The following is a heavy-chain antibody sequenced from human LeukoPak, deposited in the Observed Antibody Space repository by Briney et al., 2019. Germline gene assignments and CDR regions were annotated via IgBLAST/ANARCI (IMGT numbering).Heavy chain of an antibody. V-gene: IGHV4-30-2*01. D-gene: IGHD6-19*01. CDR1: GGSISSGGYS. J-gene: IGHJ4*02. CDR3: ARASPSGLTFDY. CDR2: IYHSGST. Sequence: SETLSLTCAVSGGSISSGGYSWSWIRQPPGKGLEWIGYIYHSGSTYYNPSLKSRVTISVDRSRNQFSLKLSSVTAADTAVYYCARASPSGLTFDYWGQGTLVTVSS.